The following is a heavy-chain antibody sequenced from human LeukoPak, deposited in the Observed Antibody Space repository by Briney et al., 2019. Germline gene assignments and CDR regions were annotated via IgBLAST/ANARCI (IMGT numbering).Heavy chain of an antibody. CDR1: GFTFSSYW. J-gene: IGHJ4*02. D-gene: IGHD3-3*01. CDR3: ARGARGFWSGYYDY. V-gene: IGHV3-74*01. CDR2: ISSDGTST. Sequence: GGSLRLSCAPSGFTFSSYWMHWVRQAPGKGLVWVSRISSDGTSTSYADSVKGRFTISRDNAKNTLYLQMNSLRAEDTAVYYCARGARGFWSGYYDYWGQGTLVTVSS.